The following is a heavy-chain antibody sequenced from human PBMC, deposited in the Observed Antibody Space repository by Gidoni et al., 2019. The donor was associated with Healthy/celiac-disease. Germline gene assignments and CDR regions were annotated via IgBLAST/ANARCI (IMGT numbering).Heavy chain of an antibody. D-gene: IGHD3-16*01. V-gene: IGHV3-23*01. Sequence: EVQLLESGGGLVQPGGSLRLPCAASGFTFSSYAMSWVRQAPGQGLEWVSAISGSGGSTYYAASVKGRFTISRDNSKNTLYLQMNSLRAEDTAVYYCAKDGGDYFDYWGQGTLVTVSS. J-gene: IGHJ4*02. CDR3: AKDGGDYFDY. CDR1: GFTFSSYA. CDR2: ISGSGGST.